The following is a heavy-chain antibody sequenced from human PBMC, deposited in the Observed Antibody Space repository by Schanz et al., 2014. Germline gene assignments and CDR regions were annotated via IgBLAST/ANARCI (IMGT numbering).Heavy chain of an antibody. CDR2: ISDSGTYT. D-gene: IGHD6-19*01. V-gene: IGHV3-11*03. CDR3: AASSGWHPSTDY. Sequence: VQLLESGGGLVQPGGSLRLSCAVSGFIVRSNYMTWVRQAPGKGLEWLSYISDSGTYTNYADSVKGRFTISRDNAKNSLYLQMNSLRAEDTAVYYCAASSGWHPSTDYWGQGTLVTVSS. J-gene: IGHJ4*02. CDR1: GFIVRSNY.